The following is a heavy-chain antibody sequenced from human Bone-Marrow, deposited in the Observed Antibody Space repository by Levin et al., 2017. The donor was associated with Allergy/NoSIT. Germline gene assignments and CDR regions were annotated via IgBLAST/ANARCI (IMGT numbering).Heavy chain of an antibody. Sequence: NPSETLSLTCAVSGGSISSGGYSWSWIRQPPGKGLEWIGYIYHSGSTYYNPSLKSRVTISVDRSKNQFSLKLSSVTAADTAVYYCARGRTDDYGDYGFDYWGQGTLVTVSS. V-gene: IGHV4-30-2*01. D-gene: IGHD4-17*01. CDR3: ARGRTDDYGDYGFDY. CDR1: GGSISSGGYS. J-gene: IGHJ4*02. CDR2: IYHSGST.